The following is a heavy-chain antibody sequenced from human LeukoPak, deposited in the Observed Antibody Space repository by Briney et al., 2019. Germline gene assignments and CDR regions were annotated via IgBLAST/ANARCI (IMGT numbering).Heavy chain of an antibody. Sequence: ASVKVSCKASGGTFSSYAISWVRQAPGQGLEWMGRIIPILGIANYAQKFQGRVTITADKSTSTAYMELSSLRSEDTAVYYRARESTDSGLGMDVWGQGTTVTVSS. CDR2: IIPILGIA. V-gene: IGHV1-69*04. D-gene: IGHD1-26*01. J-gene: IGHJ6*02. CDR1: GGTFSSYA. CDR3: ARESTDSGLGMDV.